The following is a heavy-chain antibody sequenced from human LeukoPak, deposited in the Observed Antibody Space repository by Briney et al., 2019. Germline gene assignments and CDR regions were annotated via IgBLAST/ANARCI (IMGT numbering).Heavy chain of an antibody. Sequence: GESLKISCKGSGYNFTNSWIGWVRLMPGKGLEWMGIIYPGDSDTRYSPSFQGQVAISADRSISTAYLQWSSLKASDTAMYYCARLGTYYFNSASRYYFDSWGQGTLVTVSS. CDR2: IYPGDSDT. V-gene: IGHV5-51*01. D-gene: IGHD3-22*01. J-gene: IGHJ4*02. CDR3: ARLGTYYFNSASRYYFDS. CDR1: GYNFTNSW.